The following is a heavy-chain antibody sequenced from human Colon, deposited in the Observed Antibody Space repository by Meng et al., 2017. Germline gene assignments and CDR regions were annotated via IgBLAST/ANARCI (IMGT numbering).Heavy chain of an antibody. D-gene: IGHD3-10*01. CDR3: ARFYGSGTFEVHDY. CDR1: GGSVSSASYY. CDR2: IHYSGSR. Sequence: QVRVQESGPGLVGPCETLSLTCNVSGGSVSSASYYWSWIRQPPGKGLEWIGLIHYSGSRNYNPSLKSRVTMSVDTSKNQVSLRLTSVTAADTAVYYCARFYGSGTFEVHDYWGQGTLVTVSS. J-gene: IGHJ4*02. V-gene: IGHV4-61*01.